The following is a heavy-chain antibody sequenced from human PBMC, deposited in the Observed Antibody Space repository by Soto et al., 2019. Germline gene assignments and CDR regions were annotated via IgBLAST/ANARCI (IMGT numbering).Heavy chain of an antibody. V-gene: IGHV4-59*01. Sequence: PSETLSLTCTVSGGSISSYYWSWIRQPPGKGLEWIGYIYYSGSTNYNPPLKSRVTISVDTSKNQFSLKLSSVTAADTAVYYCARGNYYGSGSYPGLYYYYGMDVWGQGTTVTVSS. CDR2: IYYSGST. CDR3: ARGNYYGSGSYPGLYYYYGMDV. CDR1: GGSISSYY. D-gene: IGHD3-10*01. J-gene: IGHJ6*02.